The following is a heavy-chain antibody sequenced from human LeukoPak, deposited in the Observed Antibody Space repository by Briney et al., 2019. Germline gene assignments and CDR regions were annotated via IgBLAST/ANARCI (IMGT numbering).Heavy chain of an antibody. CDR2: ISAYNGNT. Sequence: ASVKVSCKASGYTFTSYGMSWVRQAPGQGLEWMGWISAYNGNTNYAQELQGRVTMTTDTSTGTAYIELRSLRPDDTAVYYCARDFTVAGVPGGYWGQGTLVTVSS. CDR1: GYTFTSYG. V-gene: IGHV1-18*01. J-gene: IGHJ4*02. D-gene: IGHD6-19*01. CDR3: ARDFTVAGVPGGY.